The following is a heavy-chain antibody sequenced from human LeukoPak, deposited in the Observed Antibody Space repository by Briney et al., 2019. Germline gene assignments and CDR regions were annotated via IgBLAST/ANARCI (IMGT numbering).Heavy chain of an antibody. CDR3: AGGVVPAAIRGGRYYYMDV. CDR2: ISTSGSTI. J-gene: IGHJ6*03. D-gene: IGHD2-2*02. Sequence: GGSLRLSCAASGFTFSDYYMSWIRQAPGKGLEWVSYISTSGSTIYYADSVKGRFTISRDNAKNSLYLQMNSLRAEDTAVYYCAGGVVPAAIRGGRYYYMDVWGKGTTVTVSS. V-gene: IGHV3-11*04. CDR1: GFTFSDYY.